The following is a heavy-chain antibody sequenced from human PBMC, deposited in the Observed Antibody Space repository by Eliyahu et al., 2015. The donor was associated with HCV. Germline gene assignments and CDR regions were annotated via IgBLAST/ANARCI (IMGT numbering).Heavy chain of an antibody. D-gene: IGHD3-22*01. J-gene: IGHJ6*02. V-gene: IGHV3-33*01. CDR2: MGFDGKNE. CDR1: GXXLSNVG. Sequence: QVQLVESGGGVVQPGKXLXLSCSAXGXXLSNVGVDWVRQGXGKGVGXVAVMGFDGKNEHYVDSVKGRFTLSRDNSKNTLFLQMNSLRGEDTGVYFCARDQGDSMVPIHGLDVWGQGTTVIVSS. CDR3: ARDQGDSMVPIHGLDV.